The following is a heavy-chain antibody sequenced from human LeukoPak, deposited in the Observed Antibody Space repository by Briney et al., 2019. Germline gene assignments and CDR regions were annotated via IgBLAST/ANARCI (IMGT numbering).Heavy chain of an antibody. CDR2: VTWNSGDI. J-gene: IGHJ3*01. CDR1: GFTFNDYS. CDR3: AKSVYSGLKNSFDL. V-gene: IGHV3-9*01. Sequence: GGSLRLSCAASGFTFNDYSMNWVRQAPGKDLEWVSSVTWNSGDIGYADSVKGRFTISRDNAKNSLYLQMNSLRAEDTALYYCAKSVYSGLKNSFDLWGQGTVVTVSS. D-gene: IGHD5-12*01.